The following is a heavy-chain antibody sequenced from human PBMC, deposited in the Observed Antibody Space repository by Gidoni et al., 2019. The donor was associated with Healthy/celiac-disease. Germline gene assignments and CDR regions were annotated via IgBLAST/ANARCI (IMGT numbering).Heavy chain of an antibody. CDR2: IKTNSGNT. CDR3: ARGPMIVVVIGGDWFDP. D-gene: IGHD3-22*01. J-gene: IGHJ5*02. V-gene: IGHV1-8*01. CDR1: GYTFTSYG. Sequence: QVQLVQSGAEVKKPGASVQVSCTASGYTFTSYGINWVRQATGQGLELMGWIKTNSGNTGYAQKFQGRVTMTRNTSKSTAYMELSSLRSDDTAVYYCARGPMIVVVIGGDWFDPWGQGTLVTVSS.